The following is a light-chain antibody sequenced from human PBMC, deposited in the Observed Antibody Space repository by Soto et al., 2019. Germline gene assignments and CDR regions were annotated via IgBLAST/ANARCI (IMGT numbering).Light chain of an antibody. V-gene: IGLV3-1*01. CDR1: KSGNKD. Sequence: SYELTQPPSVSVFPGQTATITCSGAKSGNKDACWYRQKPGQSPVLVICQDINRPSGIPERSSASNSGNTATLTISGTQAVDEADYYCQAWDRSTVVVGGGTKLTVL. J-gene: IGLJ2*01. CDR2: QDI. CDR3: QAWDRSTVV.